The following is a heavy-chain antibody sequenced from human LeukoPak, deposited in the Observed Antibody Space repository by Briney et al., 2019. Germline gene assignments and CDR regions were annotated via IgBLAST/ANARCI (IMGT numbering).Heavy chain of an antibody. Sequence: PSETLSLTCTVSGGSISSYYWSWIRQPPGKGLEWIGYIYYSGSTNYNPSLKSRVTISVDTSKNQFSLKLSSVTAADTAVYYCASYSSGWSGGAFDIWGQGTMDTVSS. V-gene: IGHV4-59*01. J-gene: IGHJ3*02. CDR3: ASYSSGWSGGAFDI. D-gene: IGHD6-19*01. CDR1: GGSISSYY. CDR2: IYYSGST.